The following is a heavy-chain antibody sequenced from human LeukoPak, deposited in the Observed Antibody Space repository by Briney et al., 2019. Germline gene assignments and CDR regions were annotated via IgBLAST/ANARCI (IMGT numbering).Heavy chain of an antibody. D-gene: IGHD2-21*02. CDR2: ISRTGTTI. CDR1: GFPFNSYT. CDR3: ARDLGSGDHGLLV. J-gene: IGHJ4*02. Sequence: GGSLRLSCAASGFPFNSYTMNWVPQARGKALEWISYISRTGTTIYYADSVKGRFTISRDNAKNSLYLQMNSLRSEDTGLYFCARDLGSGDHGLLVWGQGTLLTVSS. V-gene: IGHV3-48*01.